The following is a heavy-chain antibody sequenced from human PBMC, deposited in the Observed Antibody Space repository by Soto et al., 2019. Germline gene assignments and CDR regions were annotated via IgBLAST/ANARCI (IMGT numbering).Heavy chain of an antibody. CDR3: AIRCQDSSSFTFDY. V-gene: IGHV4-31*03. J-gene: IGHJ4*02. Sequence: PSETLSLTCTVSGGSISSGGYYWSWIRQHPGKGLEWIGYIYYSGSTYYNPSLKSRVTISVDTPKNQFSLKLSSVTAADTAVYYCAIRCQDSSSFTFDYWGQGTLVTVSS. D-gene: IGHD6-6*01. CDR2: IYYSGST. CDR1: GGSISSGGYY.